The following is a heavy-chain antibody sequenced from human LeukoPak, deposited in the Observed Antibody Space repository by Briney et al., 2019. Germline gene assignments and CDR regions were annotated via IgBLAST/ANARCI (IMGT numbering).Heavy chain of an antibody. J-gene: IGHJ6*02. CDR1: GFTFSSYG. V-gene: IGHV3-30*18. Sequence: GGSLRLSCAASGFTFSSYGMHWVRQAPGKGLEWVAVISYDGSNKYYADSVKGRFTISRDNSKNTLYLQMNSLRAEDTAVFYCAKDRLGGYYYYGMDVWGQGTTVTVSS. D-gene: IGHD1-26*01. CDR3: AKDRLGGYYYYGMDV. CDR2: ISYDGSNK.